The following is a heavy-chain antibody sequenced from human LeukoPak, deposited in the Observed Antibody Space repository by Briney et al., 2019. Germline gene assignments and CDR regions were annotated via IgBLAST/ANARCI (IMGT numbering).Heavy chain of an antibody. J-gene: IGHJ4*02. V-gene: IGHV3-23*01. CDR3: AKDADPRPFYFDY. Sequence: PGASLRLSCAASGFTFSSYAMSWVRQAPGKGLEWVSEISGSGGSTYYADSVKGRFTISRDNSKNTLYLQMNSLRVEDTAVYYCAKDADPRPFYFDYWGQGILVTVSP. CDR2: ISGSGGST. CDR1: GFTFSSYA.